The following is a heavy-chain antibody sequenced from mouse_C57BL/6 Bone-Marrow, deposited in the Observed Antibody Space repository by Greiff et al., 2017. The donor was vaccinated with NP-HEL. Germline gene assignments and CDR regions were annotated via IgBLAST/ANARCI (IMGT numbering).Heavy chain of an antibody. V-gene: IGHV5-9-1*02. J-gene: IGHJ3*01. D-gene: IGHD1-1*01. CDR2: ISSGGDYI. Sequence: EVKLMESGEGLVKPGGSLKLSCAASGFTFSSYAMSWVRQTPEKRLEWVAYISSGGDYIYYADTVKGRFTISRDNARNTLYLQMSSLKSEDTAMYYCTRDYYGSSLAWFAYWGQGTLVTVSA. CDR1: GFTFSSYA. CDR3: TRDYYGSSLAWFAY.